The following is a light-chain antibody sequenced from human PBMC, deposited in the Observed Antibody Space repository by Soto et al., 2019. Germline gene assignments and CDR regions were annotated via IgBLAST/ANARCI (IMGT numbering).Light chain of an antibody. CDR1: SSNIGSTS. CDR3: AAWDGSLNGVI. J-gene: IGLJ2*01. Sequence: QAVVTQPPSASVTPGQRVTISCSGSSSNIGSTSVNWYQQLPGTAPKLLIYRNDQRPSGVPDRFSGSKSGTSASLAISGLQSEDEADYHCAAWDGSLNGVIFGGGTKVTVL. V-gene: IGLV1-44*01. CDR2: RND.